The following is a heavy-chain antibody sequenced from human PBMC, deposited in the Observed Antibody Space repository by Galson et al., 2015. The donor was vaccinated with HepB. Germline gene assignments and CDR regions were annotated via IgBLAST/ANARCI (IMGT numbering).Heavy chain of an antibody. CDR3: ATDLGTTGTNDAFDI. D-gene: IGHD1-1*01. J-gene: IGHJ3*02. CDR2: FDPEDGET. Sequence: SVKVSCKVSGYTLTELFMHWVRQAPGKGLEWMGGFDPEDGETIYAQKFQGRVTMTEDTSTDTAYMELSSLRSEDTAVYYCATDLGTTGTNDAFDIWGQGTMVTVSS. CDR1: GYTLTELF. V-gene: IGHV1-24*01.